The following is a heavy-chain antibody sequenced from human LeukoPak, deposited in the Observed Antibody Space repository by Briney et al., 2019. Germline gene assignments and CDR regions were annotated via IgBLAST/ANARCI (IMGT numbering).Heavy chain of an antibody. CDR1: GGSISSSSYY. Sequence: PSETLSLTCTVSGGSISSSSYYWGWIRQPPGKGLEWIGSIYYSGSTYYNPSLKSRVTISVDTSKNQFSLKLSSVTAADTAVYYCATRRIQLWSGWFDPWGQGTLVTVSS. D-gene: IGHD5-18*01. CDR2: IYYSGST. V-gene: IGHV4-39*07. CDR3: ATRRIQLWSGWFDP. J-gene: IGHJ5*02.